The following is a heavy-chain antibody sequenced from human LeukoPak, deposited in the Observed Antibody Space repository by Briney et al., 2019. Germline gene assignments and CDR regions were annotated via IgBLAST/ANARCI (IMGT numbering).Heavy chain of an antibody. Sequence: GGSLRLSCAASQFTFSDAATTWVRQAPGKGLEWVSLISSSGASAYYADSVKGRFNIARDNSKNTLYLQMNNLRADDTAEYYCAKDMELASWGQGTLVTVSS. V-gene: IGHV3-23*01. D-gene: IGHD1-26*01. CDR3: AKDMELAS. J-gene: IGHJ5*02. CDR2: ISSSGASA. CDR1: QFTFSDAA.